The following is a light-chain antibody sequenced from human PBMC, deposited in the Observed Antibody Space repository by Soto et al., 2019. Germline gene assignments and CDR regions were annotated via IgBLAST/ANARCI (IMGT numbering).Light chain of an antibody. CDR2: GNF. Sequence: QAVVTQPPSASGTPGQKVTISCSGSSSNIGPNAVNWYQQLPGTAPKLLIYGNFNRPSGVPDRFSGSKSGTSASLAITGLQAEDEADYYCQSYDSSLSGVLFGGGTKVTVL. CDR3: QSYDSSLSGVL. V-gene: IGLV1-40*01. J-gene: IGLJ2*01. CDR1: SSNIGPNA.